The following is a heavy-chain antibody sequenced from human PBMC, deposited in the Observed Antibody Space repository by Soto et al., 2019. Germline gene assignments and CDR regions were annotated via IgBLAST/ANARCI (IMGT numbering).Heavy chain of an antibody. CDR2: IAGGGVPT. J-gene: IGHJ4*02. V-gene: IGHV3-48*01. D-gene: IGHD2-2*01. Sequence: EVQLVESGGGLVQSGESLRLSCAASGFIFRDYSMNWVRQTPGKGLEWIAHIAGGGVPTYYADSVKGRFTISRDRGKNCLYLQMNGLKGDDSGIYYCTRTSSYAFDYWGQGALVTVSS. CDR1: GFIFRDYS. CDR3: TRTSSYAFDY.